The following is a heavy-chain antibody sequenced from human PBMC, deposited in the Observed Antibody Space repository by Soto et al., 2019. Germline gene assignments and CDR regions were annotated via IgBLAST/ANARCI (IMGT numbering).Heavy chain of an antibody. Sequence: SETLSLTCSVSGGSVTLTSYYWGWIRQPPGKGLEWIGNVYYSGSTNYNPSLKSRVTISVDTSKNQFSLILKSVTAADTAVYYCASDYSGYSADPEYYGVEVWGQGTTVTVSS. CDR3: ASDYSGYSADPEYYGVEV. D-gene: IGHD3-22*01. V-gene: IGHV4-39*01. J-gene: IGHJ6*02. CDR1: GGSVTLTSYY. CDR2: VYYSGST.